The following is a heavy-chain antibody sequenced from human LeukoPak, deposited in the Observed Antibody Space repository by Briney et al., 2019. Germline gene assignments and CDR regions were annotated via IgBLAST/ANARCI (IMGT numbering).Heavy chain of an antibody. CDR2: ISGSGGST. Sequence: GASLRLSCAASGFTFSSYAMSWVRQAPGKGLEWVSAISGSGGSTYYADSVKGRFTISRDNSKNTLYLQMNSLRADDTAVYYCAKDRYSGSYYFDYWGQGTLVTVSS. CDR3: AKDRYSGSYYFDY. V-gene: IGHV3-23*01. CDR1: GFTFSSYA. J-gene: IGHJ4*02. D-gene: IGHD1-26*01.